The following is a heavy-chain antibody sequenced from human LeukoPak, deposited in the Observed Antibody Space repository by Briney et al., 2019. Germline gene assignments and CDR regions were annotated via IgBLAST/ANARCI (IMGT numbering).Heavy chain of an antibody. CDR3: AKDGNYFNFDS. V-gene: IGHV3-23*01. J-gene: IGHJ4*02. CDR2: ITGGGDNT. CDR1: GFTFSSFV. Sequence: GGSLRLSCVASGFTFSSFVMNWVRQAPGKGLEWVSTITGGGDNTHHADSVKGRFTISRDNSINTLYLQMNSLRAEDTAIYYCAKDGNYFNFDSWGQGTLVTVSS. D-gene: IGHD1-26*01.